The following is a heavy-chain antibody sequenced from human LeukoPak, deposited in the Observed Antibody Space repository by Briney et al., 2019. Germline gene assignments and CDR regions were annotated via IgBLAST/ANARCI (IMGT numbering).Heavy chain of an antibody. J-gene: IGHJ6*02. CDR3: ARGGRDGMDV. CDR1: GYSFTSYG. Sequence: GASVKVSCKASGYSFTSYGFTWVRRAPGQGLEWMGWVSAYDGSTNYAQKIRGRVPMTTDASKNTVYMELRSLRFDDTAVYYCARGGRDGMDVWGQGPTVTVSS. V-gene: IGHV1-18*01. CDR2: VSAYDGST. D-gene: IGHD3-10*01.